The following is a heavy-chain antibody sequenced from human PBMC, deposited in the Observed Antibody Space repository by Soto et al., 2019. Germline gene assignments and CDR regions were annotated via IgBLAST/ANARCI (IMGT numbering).Heavy chain of an antibody. J-gene: IGHJ4*02. V-gene: IGHV3-23*01. CDR2: ISGSGGST. CDR1: GFTFSSYA. D-gene: IGHD2-15*01. Sequence: EVQLLESGGGLVQPGGSLRLSCAASGFTFSSYAMSWVRQAPGKGLEWVSAISGSGGSTYYADSVKGRFTISRDNSKNTLYLQMNSLRAEDTAVYYCATLGYCSGGSCLKTFDYWCQGTLVTVSS. CDR3: ATLGYCSGGSCLKTFDY.